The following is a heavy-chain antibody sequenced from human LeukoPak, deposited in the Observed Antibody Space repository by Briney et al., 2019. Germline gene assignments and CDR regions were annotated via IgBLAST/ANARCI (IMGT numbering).Heavy chain of an antibody. CDR2: ISYDGKNE. D-gene: IGHD5-24*01. CDR3: AKQMAVDYFDY. CDR1: GFTFSNFG. J-gene: IGHJ4*02. Sequence: GGSLRLSCAASGFTFSNFGMHWVRQAPGKGLEWVAIISYDGKNEYYTDSVKGRFTISRDNAKNTLYLQMNSLRAEDTAVYYCAKQMAVDYFDYWGQGTLVTVSS. V-gene: IGHV3-30*18.